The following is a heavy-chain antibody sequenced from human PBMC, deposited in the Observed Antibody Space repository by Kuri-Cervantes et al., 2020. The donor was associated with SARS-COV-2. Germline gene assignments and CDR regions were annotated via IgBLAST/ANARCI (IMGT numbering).Heavy chain of an antibody. J-gene: IGHJ4*02. Sequence: GESLKISCAASGFAFSSYSMNWVRQAPGKGLEWVSSISSSSSYIYYADSVKGRFTISRDNAKNSLYLQMNSLRAEDTAVYYCARSLQVVALWGQGTLVTVSS. CDR1: GFAFSSYS. CDR3: ARSLQVVAL. V-gene: IGHV3-21*01. CDR2: ISSSSSYI. D-gene: IGHD2-15*01.